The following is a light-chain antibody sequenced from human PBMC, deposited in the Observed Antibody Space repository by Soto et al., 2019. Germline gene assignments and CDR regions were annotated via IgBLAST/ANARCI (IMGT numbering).Light chain of an antibody. J-gene: IGLJ3*02. CDR2: EVN. CDR3: SSFAGSSWV. V-gene: IGLV2-8*01. Sequence: QSALTQPPSASGSPGQSVTISCSATSSDVGGYNYVSWYQQHPGEAPKLIIFEVNKRPSGVPDRLSGSKSGNTASLTVSGLEAEDEADYYCSSFAGSSWVFGGGTKLTVL. CDR1: SSDVGGYNY.